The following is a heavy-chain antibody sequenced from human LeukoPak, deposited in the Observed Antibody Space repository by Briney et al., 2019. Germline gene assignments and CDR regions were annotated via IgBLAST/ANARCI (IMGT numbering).Heavy chain of an antibody. J-gene: IGHJ4*02. Sequence: PGGSLRLSWVAFEITFYTFWKHWVRQAPGKGLVWVARVDRDGSNTNYADSVKGRFTVSRDNSKNALYLEMNSLRVEDTAVYYCAGGGCSGLGGWCQGVLVSVSS. V-gene: IGHV3-74*01. CDR3: AGGGCSGLGG. CDR1: EITFYTFW. CDR2: VDRDGSNT. D-gene: IGHD2-15*01.